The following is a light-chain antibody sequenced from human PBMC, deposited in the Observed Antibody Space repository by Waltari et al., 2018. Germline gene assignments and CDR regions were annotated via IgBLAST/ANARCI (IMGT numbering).Light chain of an antibody. CDR1: SNDVGNYIL. V-gene: IGLV2-23*02. Sequence: QSALTQPASVSGSPGQSITISCTGTSNDVGNYILVSWSQPHPGKAPKLLISEVNKRPSGVSNRFSWSKSGNPASLTISGLQAEDEADYYCCSYAGSSPSYVFGTGTKVTVL. CDR3: CSYAGSSPSYV. J-gene: IGLJ1*01. CDR2: EVN.